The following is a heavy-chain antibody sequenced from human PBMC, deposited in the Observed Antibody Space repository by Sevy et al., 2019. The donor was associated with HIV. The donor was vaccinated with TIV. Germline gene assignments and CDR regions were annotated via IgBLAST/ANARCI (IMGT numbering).Heavy chain of an antibody. CDR2: FYLGGIT. Sequence: SETLSLTCTVSGYSISSGYYWGWIRQSPGKGLEWIGSFYLGGITYYNPSLKSRVTISPDSSKNQFSLKLNSVTAADTAVYFCVRLVTAVVYYFDYWGQGTLVTVSS. CDR3: VRLVTAVVYYFDY. J-gene: IGHJ4*02. V-gene: IGHV4-38-2*02. D-gene: IGHD5-18*01. CDR1: GYSISSGYY.